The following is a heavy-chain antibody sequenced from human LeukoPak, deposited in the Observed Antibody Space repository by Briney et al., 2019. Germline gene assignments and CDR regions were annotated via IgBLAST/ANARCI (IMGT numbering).Heavy chain of an antibody. CDR3: ARDQGRFLEWLMVSDYFDY. Sequence: PGRSLRLSCAASGFTFSSYAMHWVRQAPGKGLEWVAVISYDGSNKYYADSVKGRFTISRDNSKNTLYLQMNSLRAEDTAVYYCARDQGRFLEWLMVSDYFDYWGQGTLVTVSS. V-gene: IGHV3-30-3*01. J-gene: IGHJ4*02. D-gene: IGHD3-3*01. CDR2: ISYDGSNK. CDR1: GFTFSSYA.